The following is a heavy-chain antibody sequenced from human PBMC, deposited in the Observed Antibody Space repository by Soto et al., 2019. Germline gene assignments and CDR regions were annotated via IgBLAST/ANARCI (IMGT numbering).Heavy chain of an antibody. CDR2: IDWDDDK. D-gene: IGHD1-1*01. CDR3: AKTGTDGSWFDP. V-gene: IGHV2-70*04. J-gene: IGHJ5*02. Sequence: SGPTLVNPTQTLTLTCTFSGFSLSTSGMRVSWIRQPPGKALEWLARIDWDDDKFYSTSLRTRLTISKDTSKNQVVLTMTNMDPVDTATYYCAKTGTDGSWFDPWGQGTLVTVSS. CDR1: GFSLSTSGMR.